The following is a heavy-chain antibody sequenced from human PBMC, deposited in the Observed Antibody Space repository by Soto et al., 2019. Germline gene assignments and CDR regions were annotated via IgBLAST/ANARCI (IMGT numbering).Heavy chain of an antibody. D-gene: IGHD2-8*01. Sequence: SETLSLTCAVYGGSFSGYYWSWIRQPPGKGLEWIGEINHSGSTNYNPSLKRRVTISVDTSKNQFSLKLSSVTAADTAVYYCARSIRVYRYTNGVCYPPSYYYYGMDVWGQGTTVTVSS. CDR3: ARSIRVYRYTNGVCYPPSYYYYGMDV. CDR1: GGSFSGYY. J-gene: IGHJ6*02. CDR2: INHSGST. V-gene: IGHV4-34*01.